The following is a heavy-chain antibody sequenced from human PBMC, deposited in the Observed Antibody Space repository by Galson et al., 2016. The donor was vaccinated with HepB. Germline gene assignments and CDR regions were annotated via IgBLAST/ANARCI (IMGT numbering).Heavy chain of an antibody. Sequence: SETLSLTCAVYGGSFSGHFWSWIRQPPGKGLEWIGEVDLRGNTNYSPSLKSRVTISIDTSKNQFSLKLTSVTAADTAVYYCARDLADYGHGDWGQGTMVTVSS. V-gene: IGHV4-34*01. CDR2: VDLRGNT. J-gene: IGHJ3*01. CDR1: GGSFSGHF. CDR3: ARDLADYGHGD. D-gene: IGHD4-17*01.